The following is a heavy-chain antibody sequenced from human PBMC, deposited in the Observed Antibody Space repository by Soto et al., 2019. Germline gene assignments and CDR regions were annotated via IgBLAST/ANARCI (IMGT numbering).Heavy chain of an antibody. V-gene: IGHV4-30-2*01. CDR3: ARVGYYGSGSYYNTRFDT. Sequence: NPSETLSLTCAVSGGSISSGGYSWSWIRQPPGKGLEWIGYIYHSGSTYYNPSLKSRVTISVDRSKNQFSLKLSSVTAADTAVYYCARVGYYGSGSYYNTRFDTWGQGTLVTVSS. CDR1: GGSISSGGYS. J-gene: IGHJ5*02. CDR2: IYHSGST. D-gene: IGHD3-10*01.